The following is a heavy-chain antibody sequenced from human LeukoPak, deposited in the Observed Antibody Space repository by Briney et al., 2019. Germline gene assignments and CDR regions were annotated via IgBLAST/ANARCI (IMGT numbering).Heavy chain of an antibody. J-gene: IGHJ5*02. CDR1: GGSVSSSSYY. CDR2: IYYSGST. CDR3: ARQVAYDFWSPSWEGWFDP. V-gene: IGHV4-39*01. D-gene: IGHD3-3*01. Sequence: KASETLSLTCIVSGGSVSSSSYYWGWIRQPPGKGLEWIGSIYYSGSTYYNPSLKSRVTISVDTSKNQFSLKLSSVTAADTAVYYCARQVAYDFWSPSWEGWFDPWGQGTLVTVSS.